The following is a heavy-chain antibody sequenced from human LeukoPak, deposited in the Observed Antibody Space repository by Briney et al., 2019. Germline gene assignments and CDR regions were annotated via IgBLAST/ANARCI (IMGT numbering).Heavy chain of an antibody. D-gene: IGHD1-1*01. J-gene: IGHJ4*02. CDR2: IYYSGST. V-gene: IGHV4-59*01. Sequence: SETLSLTCTVSGGSISSYYWSWIRQPPGKGLEWIGYIYYSGSTNYNPSLTSRVTISVDTSKNQFSLKMSSVTAADTAVYYCARYRGTFDYWGQGTLVTVSS. CDR1: GGSISSYY. CDR3: ARYRGTFDY.